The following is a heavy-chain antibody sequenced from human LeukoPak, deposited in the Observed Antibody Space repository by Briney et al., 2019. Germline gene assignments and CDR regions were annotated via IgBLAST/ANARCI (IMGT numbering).Heavy chain of an antibody. J-gene: IGHJ3*02. CDR3: ATRSLYYDSSGYRPGDAFDI. CDR1: GGSISSYY. V-gene: IGHV4-39*07. CDR2: IYYSGST. Sequence: SETLSLTCTVSGGSISSYYWGWIRQPPGKGLEWIGSIYYSGSTYYNPSLKSRVTISVDTSKNQFSLKLSSVTAADTAVYYCATRSLYYDSSGYRPGDAFDIWGQGTMVTVSS. D-gene: IGHD3-22*01.